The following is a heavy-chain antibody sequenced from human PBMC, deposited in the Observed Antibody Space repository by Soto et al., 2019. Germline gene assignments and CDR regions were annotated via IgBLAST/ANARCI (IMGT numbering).Heavy chain of an antibody. D-gene: IGHD6-19*01. CDR1: GFTFSSYA. V-gene: IGHV3-23*01. CDR2: ISGSGGST. J-gene: IGHJ4*02. CDR3: AKIAADGRYSSGWYYFDY. Sequence: EVQLLESGGGLVQPGGSLRLSCAASGFTFSSYAMSWVRQAPGKGLEWVSAISGSGGSTYYADSVKGRFTISRDNSENTLYLQMNSLRAEDTAVYYCAKIAADGRYSSGWYYFDYWGQGTLVTVSS.